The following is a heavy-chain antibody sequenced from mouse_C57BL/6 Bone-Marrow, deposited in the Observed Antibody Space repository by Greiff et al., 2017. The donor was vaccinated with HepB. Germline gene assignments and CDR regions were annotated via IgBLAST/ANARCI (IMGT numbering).Heavy chain of an antibody. CDR3: ARERVGPYWYFDV. J-gene: IGHJ1*03. CDR2: IYPRSGNT. CDR1: GYTFISYG. D-gene: IGHD1-1*02. Sequence: QVQLQQSGAELARPGASVKLSCKASGYTFISYGISWVKQRTGQGLEWIGEIYPRSGNTYYNEKFKGKATLTADKSSSTAYMELRSLTSEDSAVYFYARERVGPYWYFDVWGTGTTVTVSS. V-gene: IGHV1-81*01.